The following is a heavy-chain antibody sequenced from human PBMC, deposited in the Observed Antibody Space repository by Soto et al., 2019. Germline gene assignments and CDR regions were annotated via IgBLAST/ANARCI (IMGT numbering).Heavy chain of an antibody. J-gene: IGHJ4*02. CDR3: ARHSSSGSYYVRYFDY. Sequence: SSETLSLTCTVSGDSISSSTYYWGWIRQPPGKGLEWVGSIYYSGSTYYNPSLKSRVTISVDRSKNQFSLKLSSVAAADTAVYYCARHSSSGSYYVRYFDYWGQGALVTVSS. CDR2: IYYSGST. D-gene: IGHD1-26*01. CDR1: GDSISSSTYY. V-gene: IGHV4-39*01.